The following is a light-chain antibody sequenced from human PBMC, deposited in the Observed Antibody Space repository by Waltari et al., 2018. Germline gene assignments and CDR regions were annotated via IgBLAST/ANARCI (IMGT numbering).Light chain of an antibody. CDR1: QGIGRY. CDR3: QQFKTYPLT. J-gene: IGKJ5*01. V-gene: IGKV1-9*01. CDR2: GAS. Sequence: DIQLTQSPTFLSASVGDRVTMTCRASQGIGRYLAWYQQEAGKAPKLLIYGASTLLGGVPSRFSGSGSGTEFAHTISSLQPEDFATYFCQQFKTYPLTFGQGTRLDI.